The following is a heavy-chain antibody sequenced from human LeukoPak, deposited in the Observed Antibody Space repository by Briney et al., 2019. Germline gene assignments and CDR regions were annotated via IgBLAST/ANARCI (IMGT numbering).Heavy chain of an antibody. Sequence: SETLSLTCTVSGGSISSYYWSWIRQPPGKGLEWIGYIYYSGSTNYNPSLKSRVTISVDTSKNQFSLKLSSVTAADTAVYYCARAGITMIVVVNDAFDIWGQGTMVTVSS. CDR3: ARAGITMIVVVNDAFDI. J-gene: IGHJ3*02. CDR1: GGSISSYY. V-gene: IGHV4-59*01. CDR2: IYYSGST. D-gene: IGHD3-22*01.